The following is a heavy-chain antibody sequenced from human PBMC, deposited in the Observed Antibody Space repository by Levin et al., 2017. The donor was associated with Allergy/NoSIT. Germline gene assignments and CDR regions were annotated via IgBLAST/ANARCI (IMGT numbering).Heavy chain of an antibody. CDR3: AKASGGSIQD. J-gene: IGHJ4*02. D-gene: IGHD6-19*01. CDR2: IRNNAREYAS. V-gene: IGHV3-72*01. Sequence: PGGSLRLSCGASGFDFSAHEMDWVRQAPGKGLEWLGRIRNNAREYASEYAASVRGRFIVSRDDSKNLLCLQMNSLKTDDTAIFYCAKASGGSIQDWGQGTLVIVSS. CDR1: GFDFSAHE.